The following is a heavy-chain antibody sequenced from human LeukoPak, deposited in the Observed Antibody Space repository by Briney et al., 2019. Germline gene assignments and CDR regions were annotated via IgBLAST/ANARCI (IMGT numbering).Heavy chain of an antibody. CDR1: GFTVSSNY. CDR2: IYSGGST. V-gene: IGHV3-53*01. CDR3: ARWEWELLHFDY. J-gene: IGHJ4*02. D-gene: IGHD1-26*01. Sequence: GGSLRLSCAASGFTVSSNYMSWVRQAPGKGLEWVSVIYSGGSTYYADSVKGRFTISRDNSKNTLYLQMNSLRAEDTAVYYCARWEWELLHFDYWGQGTLVTVSS.